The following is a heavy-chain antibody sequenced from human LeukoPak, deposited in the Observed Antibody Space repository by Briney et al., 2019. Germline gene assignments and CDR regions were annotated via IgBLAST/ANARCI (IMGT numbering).Heavy chain of an antibody. D-gene: IGHD2-15*01. V-gene: IGHV4-4*07. Sequence: SETLSLTCTVSGGSISSYYWSWIRQPAGKGLEWIGRIYASGSTNYNPSLKSRVTMSVDTSKNQFSLKLSSVTAADTAVYYCARDQSRDCSGGSCYLPWYFDLWGRGTLVTVSS. CDR3: ARDQSRDCSGGSCYLPWYFDL. J-gene: IGHJ2*01. CDR1: GGSISSYY. CDR2: IYASGST.